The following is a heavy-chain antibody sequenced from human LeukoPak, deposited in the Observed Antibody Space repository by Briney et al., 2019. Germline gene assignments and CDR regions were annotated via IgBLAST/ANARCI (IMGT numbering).Heavy chain of an antibody. CDR1: SGSISSYY. CDR2: IYYSGST. Sequence: PSETLSLTCTVSSGSISSYYLSWIRQPPGKGLEWIGYIYYSGSTNYNPPLKSRVTISVDTSKNQFSLKLSSVTAADTAVYYCARGTIFGVVMHSYGMDVWGQGTTVTVSS. V-gene: IGHV4-59*08. D-gene: IGHD3-3*01. J-gene: IGHJ6*02. CDR3: ARGTIFGVVMHSYGMDV.